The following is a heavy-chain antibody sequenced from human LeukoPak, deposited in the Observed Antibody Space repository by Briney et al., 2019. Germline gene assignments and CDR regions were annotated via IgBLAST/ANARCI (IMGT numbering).Heavy chain of an antibody. CDR2: ISGSGGST. CDR3: AKEGPFGEQQEYFDY. Sequence: GGSLRLSCAASGFTFSTYAMSCVRQAPGKGMEWVSAISGSGGSTYYADSVKGRFTISRDNSKNTLYLQMNSLRAEDTAVYYCAKEGPFGEQQEYFDYWGQGTLVTVSS. D-gene: IGHD6-13*01. CDR1: GFTFSTYA. V-gene: IGHV3-23*01. J-gene: IGHJ4*02.